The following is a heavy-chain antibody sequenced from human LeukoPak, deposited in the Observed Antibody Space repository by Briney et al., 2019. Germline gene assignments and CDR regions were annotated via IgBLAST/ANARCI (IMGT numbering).Heavy chain of an antibody. CDR3: ARDLSYFGSSAYYSAPFDS. Sequence: GASVKVSCKASGYTFTYYYIHWVRQALGQGLEWMGRVNPNTGGTTYAPKFQGGVTMTRDTSIATAYLELSRLTSDDTALFFCARDLSYFGSSAYYSAPFDSWDQGTLVTVSS. CDR2: VNPNTGGT. D-gene: IGHD3-22*01. J-gene: IGHJ4*02. V-gene: IGHV1-2*06. CDR1: GYTFTYYY.